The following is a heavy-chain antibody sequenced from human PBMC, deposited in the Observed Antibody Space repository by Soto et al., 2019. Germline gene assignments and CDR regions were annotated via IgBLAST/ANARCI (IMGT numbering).Heavy chain of an antibody. CDR3: ARDRRSSYSSGWYYFDY. Sequence: GASVKVSCKASGYTFTSYYMHWVRQAPGQGLEWMGIINPSGGSTSYAQKFQGRVTMTRDTSTSTVYMELSSLRSEDTAVYYCARDRRSSYSSGWYYFDYWGQGTLVTAPQ. J-gene: IGHJ4*02. CDR1: GYTFTSYY. CDR2: INPSGGST. V-gene: IGHV1-46*01. D-gene: IGHD6-19*01.